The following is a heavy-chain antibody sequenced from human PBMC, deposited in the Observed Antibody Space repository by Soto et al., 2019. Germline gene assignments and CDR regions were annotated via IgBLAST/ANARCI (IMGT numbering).Heavy chain of an antibody. D-gene: IGHD3-10*01. V-gene: IGHV3-48*03. CDR2: VSSSALTT. CDR3: ARYGTRGDW. Sequence: PGGSLRLSCQASAFNFRTYEMHWVRQAPGKRLEWVSYVSSSALTTYYAGFAEGRFTISRDNAKDSLYLQLNSLRVGDTAVYYCARYGTRGDWWGLGTQVTVSS. J-gene: IGHJ5*01. CDR1: AFNFRTYE.